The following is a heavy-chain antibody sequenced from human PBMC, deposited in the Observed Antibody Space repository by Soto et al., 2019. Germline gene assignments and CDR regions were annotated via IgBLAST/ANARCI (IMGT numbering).Heavy chain of an antibody. CDR1: GFTFSSYA. D-gene: IGHD6-19*01. CDR2: ISGSGDST. J-gene: IGHJ4*01. Sequence: EVQLLESGGGLVQPGGSLSLSCAASGFTFSSYAMRWVRQDPGKGLDWVSGISGSGDSTYYADSVKGRFTMSRDNSKNTLVLQMNSLGAEDTALYYCEKTVPCTKYWCHGTLVTVSA. CDR3: EKTVPCTKY. V-gene: IGHV3-23*01.